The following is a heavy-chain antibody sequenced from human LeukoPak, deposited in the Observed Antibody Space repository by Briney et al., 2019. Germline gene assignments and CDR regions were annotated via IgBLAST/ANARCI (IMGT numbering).Heavy chain of an antibody. CDR3: AKAAASQDAFDI. J-gene: IGHJ3*02. CDR1: GYTFTGYY. CDR2: INPNSGGT. Sequence: ASVKVSCKASGYTFTGYYMHWVRQAPGQGLEWMGWINPNSGGTNYAQKFQGRVTMTRDTSISTAYMELSRLRSDDTAVYYCAKAAASQDAFDIWAKGQWSPSLQ. D-gene: IGHD6-13*01. V-gene: IGHV1-2*02.